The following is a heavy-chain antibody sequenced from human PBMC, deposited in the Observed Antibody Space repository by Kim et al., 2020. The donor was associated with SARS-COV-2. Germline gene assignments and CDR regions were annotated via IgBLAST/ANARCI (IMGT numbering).Heavy chain of an antibody. Sequence: GGSLRLSCAASGFTFSNAWMSWVRQAPGKGLEWVGRIKSKTDGGTTDYAAPVKGRFTISRDDSKNTLYLQMNSLKTEDTAVYYCTGQNPYYYYYMDVWGKGTTVTVSS. CDR1: GFTFSNAW. CDR2: IKSKTDGGTT. J-gene: IGHJ6*03. CDR3: TGQNPYYYYYMDV. V-gene: IGHV3-15*01.